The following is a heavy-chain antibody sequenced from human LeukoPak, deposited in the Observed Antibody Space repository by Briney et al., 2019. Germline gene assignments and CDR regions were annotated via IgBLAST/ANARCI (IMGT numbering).Heavy chain of an antibody. CDR3: ARIYRYCSTTSCYVPDY. D-gene: IGHD2-2*01. CDR2: IAWDEDK. CDR1: GFSLSSSGMC. Sequence: SGPTLWKPTQTLTLTGSFSGFSLSSSGMCVSLIRQPPVKTLERLARIAWDEDKYYSTSLKTRLTISEGTSKNQVVFTMTNMDPVDTATYYRARIYRYCSTTSCYVPDYWGEGTLVTVSS. J-gene: IGHJ4*02. V-gene: IGHV2-70*11.